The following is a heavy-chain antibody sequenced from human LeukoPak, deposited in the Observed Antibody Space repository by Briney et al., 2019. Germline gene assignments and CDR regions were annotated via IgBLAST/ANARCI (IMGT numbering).Heavy chain of an antibody. CDR3: ARSSGWSPYYFYMDV. D-gene: IGHD6-19*01. Sequence: SETLSLTCSVSGGSISRHFWSWIRQPPGRGLEWIAFIHYNGRTKYNPSLQSRVTISRDTSDNNFSLKLTSVTAADTAVYYCARSSGWSPYYFYMDVWVKGTTVTVSS. CDR1: GGSISRHF. J-gene: IGHJ6*03. V-gene: IGHV4-59*11. CDR2: IHYNGRT.